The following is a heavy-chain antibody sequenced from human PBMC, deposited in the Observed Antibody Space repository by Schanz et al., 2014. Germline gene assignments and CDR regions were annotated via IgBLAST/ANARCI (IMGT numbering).Heavy chain of an antibody. V-gene: IGHV3-23*04. CDR1: GFNSDDYA. Sequence: EVQLVESGGGLIQPGGSLRLSCTASGFNSDDYAMHWVRQAPGKGLEWVSVIGVDGTTTYYADSVKGRFTISRDNAKNSLFLQMNSLRAEDTAVYYCARDFLLEQLGYSHYYYAMDVWGQGTTVTVSS. J-gene: IGHJ6*02. CDR2: IGVDGTTT. D-gene: IGHD2-15*01. CDR3: ARDFLLEQLGYSHYYYAMDV.